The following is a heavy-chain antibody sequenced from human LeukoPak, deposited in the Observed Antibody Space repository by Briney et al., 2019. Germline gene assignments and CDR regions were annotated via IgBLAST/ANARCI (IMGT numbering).Heavy chain of an antibody. D-gene: IGHD3-3*01. CDR1: GYTFTGYS. J-gene: IGHJ4*02. V-gene: IGHV1-2*02. CDR2: INPNSGGT. Sequence: ASVKVSCKASGYTFTGYSMHWVRQAPGQGLEWMGCINPNSGGTNYEQKFQGRVTMTRDTSISTAYMELSRLRSDDTAVYYCARDRQNDFWSGYYEFDYWGQGTLVTVSS. CDR3: ARDRQNDFWSGYYEFDY.